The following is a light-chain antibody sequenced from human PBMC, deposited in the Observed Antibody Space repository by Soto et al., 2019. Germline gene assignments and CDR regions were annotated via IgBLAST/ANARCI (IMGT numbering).Light chain of an antibody. J-gene: IGLJ2*01. CDR3: ASYGGRNYFL. CDR2: EVT. Sequence: QSVLTQPPSASGAPGQSVTISCTGTSSDVGDYNYVSWYQQHPGKVPKLIIFEVTKRPSGVPDRCSGSKSGNTASLTVSGLQAEDEADYYCASYGGRNYFLFGGGTKVTVL. V-gene: IGLV2-8*01. CDR1: SSDVGDYNY.